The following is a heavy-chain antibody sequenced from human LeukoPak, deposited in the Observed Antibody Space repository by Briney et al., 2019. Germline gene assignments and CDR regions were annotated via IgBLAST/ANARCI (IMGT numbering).Heavy chain of an antibody. CDR3: AKDGGLWVSAHWGDS. V-gene: IGHV3-30*18. CDR1: GFTFSSYG. CDR2: ISYDGSNK. D-gene: IGHD7-27*01. Sequence: GGSLRLSCAASGFTFSSYGMHWVRQAPGKGLEWVAVISYDGSNKYYADSVKGRFTISRDNSKNTLYLQMNSLRAEDTAVYYCAKDGGLWVSAHWGDSWGRGTLVTVSS. J-gene: IGHJ4*02.